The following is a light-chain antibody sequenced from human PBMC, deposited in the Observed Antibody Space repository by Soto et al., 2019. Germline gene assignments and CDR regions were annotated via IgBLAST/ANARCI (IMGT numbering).Light chain of an antibody. CDR3: QLFSSSPLT. CDR2: DAS. CDR1: QTVSNTY. V-gene: IGKV3-20*01. Sequence: EVVLSQSPGTLSLSPGETATLSCRASQTVSNTYLAWYQQKPGQAPRLLIYDASSRATGIPDRFSGGGSGTDFTLTISRLETEDFAVYYCQLFSSSPLTFGRGTKVDI. J-gene: IGKJ4*01.